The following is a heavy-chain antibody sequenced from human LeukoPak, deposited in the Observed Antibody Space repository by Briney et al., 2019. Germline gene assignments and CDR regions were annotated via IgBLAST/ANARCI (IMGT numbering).Heavy chain of an antibody. CDR2: INHSGST. V-gene: IGHV4-34*01. CDR1: GXSFSGFY. D-gene: IGHD6-13*01. J-gene: IGHJ4*02. Sequence: SETLSLTCAVYGXSFSGFYWSWIRQPPGKGLEWIGEINHSGSTNYNPSLKSRVTISVDTSKNQFSLKVSSVTAADTAVYYCASIDPTIAAAVLGNYWGQGTLVTVSS. CDR3: ASIDPTIAAAVLGNY.